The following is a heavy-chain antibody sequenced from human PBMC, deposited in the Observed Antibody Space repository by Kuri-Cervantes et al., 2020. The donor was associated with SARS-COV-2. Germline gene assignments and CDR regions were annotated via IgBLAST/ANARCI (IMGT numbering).Heavy chain of an antibody. Sequence: SQTLSLTCAISGDSVSSNSAAWSWIRQSPSRGLEWLGRTFYRSKWHNDYAVSVKGRIIISPDTSKNQSSLRLNSVTPEDTAVYYCAGGSSGRDYWGQGTLVTVSS. CDR3: AGGSSGRDY. CDR2: TFYRSKWHN. CDR1: GDSVSSNSAA. J-gene: IGHJ4*02. V-gene: IGHV6-1*01. D-gene: IGHD6-19*01.